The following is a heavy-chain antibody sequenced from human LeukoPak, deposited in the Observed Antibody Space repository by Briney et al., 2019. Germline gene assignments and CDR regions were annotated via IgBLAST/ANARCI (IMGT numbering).Heavy chain of an antibody. V-gene: IGHV4-59*01. D-gene: IGHD3-9*01. CDR3: ARVPSGYYDILTGYPYWYFDL. J-gene: IGHJ2*01. CDR2: IYYSGST. CDR1: GGSISSYY. Sequence: SETLSLTCTVSGGSISSYYWSWIRQPPGKGLEWIGYIYYSGSTNYNPSLKSRVTISVDTSKNQFSLKLSSETAADTAVYYCARVPSGYYDILTGYPYWYFDLWGRGTLVTVSS.